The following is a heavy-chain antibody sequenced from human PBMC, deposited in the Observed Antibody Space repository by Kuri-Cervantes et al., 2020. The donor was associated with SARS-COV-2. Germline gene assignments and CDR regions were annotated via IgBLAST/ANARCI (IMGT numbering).Heavy chain of an antibody. D-gene: IGHD6-13*01. V-gene: IGHV3-11*01. Sequence: GESLKISCAASGFTFNDYYMSWIRQAPGKGLEWLAYMSSAGSTIEYADSVKGRFTISRDNAENSLYLQMNSLRAEDTAVYYCARSSSSTPRGFDIWGQGTMVTVSS. CDR3: ARSSSSTPRGFDI. J-gene: IGHJ3*02. CDR2: MSSAGSTI. CDR1: GFTFNDYY.